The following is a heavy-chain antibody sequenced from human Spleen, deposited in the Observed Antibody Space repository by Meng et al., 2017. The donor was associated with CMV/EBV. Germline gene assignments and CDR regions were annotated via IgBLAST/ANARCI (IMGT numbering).Heavy chain of an antibody. J-gene: IGHJ4*02. CDR2: ISWNGAYI. D-gene: IGHD3-10*01. CDR3: ARDEIIMIRGVMGY. Sequence: SLKISCRASGFTFDDYAMHWVRQPPGKGLEWVAGISWNGAYIGYADSVKGRFTISRDNAKNSLYLQMSSLRAEDTAVYYCARDEIIMIRGVMGYWGQGTLVTVSS. V-gene: IGHV3-9*01. CDR1: GFTFDDYA.